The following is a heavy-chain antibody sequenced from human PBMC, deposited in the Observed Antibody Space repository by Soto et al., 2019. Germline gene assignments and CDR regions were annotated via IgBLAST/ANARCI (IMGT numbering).Heavy chain of an antibody. J-gene: IGHJ6*02. Sequence: SETLSLTCTVSGGSISSYYWSWIRQPAGKGLEWIGRIYTSGSTNYNPSLKSRVTMSVDTSKNQFSLKLSSVTAADTAVYYCASLVVPAASYWFGMDVWGQGTTVTVSS. D-gene: IGHD2-2*01. CDR3: ASLVVPAASYWFGMDV. CDR2: IYTSGST. V-gene: IGHV4-4*07. CDR1: GGSISSYY.